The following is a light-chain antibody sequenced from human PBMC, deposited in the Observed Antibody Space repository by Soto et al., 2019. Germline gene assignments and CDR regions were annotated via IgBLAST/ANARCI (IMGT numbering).Light chain of an antibody. Sequence: AIRMTQSPSSLSASTGDRVTITCRASQGISSYLAWYQQKPGKAPKLLIYAASTLQSGVPSRFRGSGSGTDFTLTISCLQSEYFATYYCQQYYSYPQTFGQGTKVEIK. J-gene: IGKJ1*01. CDR2: AAS. V-gene: IGKV1-8*01. CDR3: QQYYSYPQT. CDR1: QGISSY.